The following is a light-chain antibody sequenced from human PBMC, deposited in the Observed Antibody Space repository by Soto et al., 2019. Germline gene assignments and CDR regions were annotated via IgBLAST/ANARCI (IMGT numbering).Light chain of an antibody. V-gene: IGLV2-14*02. CDR3: SSYTSSSTPYV. Sequence: QSALTQPASVSGSPGQSITISCTGTSSDVGSYNLVSWYQQHPGKAPKLMIYEVSKRPSGVSNRFSGSKSGNTASLTISGLQAEDEADYYCSSYTSSSTPYVFGTGTKLTVL. CDR2: EVS. J-gene: IGLJ1*01. CDR1: SSDVGSYNL.